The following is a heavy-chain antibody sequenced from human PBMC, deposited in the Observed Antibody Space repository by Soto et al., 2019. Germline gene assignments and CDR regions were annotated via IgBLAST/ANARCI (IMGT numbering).Heavy chain of an antibody. CDR2: ISGGGEAT. J-gene: IGHJ4*02. CDR3: AKGRGVGAITSFDY. D-gene: IGHD1-26*01. V-gene: IGHV3-23*01. Sequence: EVQLLESGGGLVQPGGSLRLSCEASGFAFSTYAMSWVRQAPGKGLEWVSGISGGGEATYDADSVEGRFTTSRDSCKNTLFLQMNSLRAEDTAVYYCAKGRGVGAITSFDYRGQGTLVTVSS. CDR1: GFAFSTYA.